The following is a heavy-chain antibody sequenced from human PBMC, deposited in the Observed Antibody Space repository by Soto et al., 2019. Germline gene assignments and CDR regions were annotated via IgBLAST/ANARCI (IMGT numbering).Heavy chain of an antibody. J-gene: IGHJ4*02. Sequence: ASVKVSFKASGYTFTSYGISWVRQAPGQGLEWMGWISAYNGNTNYAQKLQGRVTMTTDTSTSTDYMELRSLRSDDKAVYYCARTEYYDFWSGYYTYPGHFDCWGQGDQVTGSS. CDR1: GYTFTSYG. CDR2: ISAYNGNT. CDR3: ARTEYYDFWSGYYTYPGHFDC. D-gene: IGHD3-3*01. V-gene: IGHV1-18*04.